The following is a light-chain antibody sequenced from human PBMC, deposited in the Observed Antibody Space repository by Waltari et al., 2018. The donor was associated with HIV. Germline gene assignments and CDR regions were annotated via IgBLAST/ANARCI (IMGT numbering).Light chain of an antibody. V-gene: IGKV1-9*01. Sequence: DIQLTQSPSFLSASVGDRVTITCRASQGISSYLAWYQQKLGKAPKLMIYAASTLQSGVPSRFSGSGSGTEFTLTISSLQPEDFATYYCQQLNSYPRTFGPGTKVDIK. J-gene: IGKJ3*01. CDR2: AAS. CDR3: QQLNSYPRT. CDR1: QGISSY.